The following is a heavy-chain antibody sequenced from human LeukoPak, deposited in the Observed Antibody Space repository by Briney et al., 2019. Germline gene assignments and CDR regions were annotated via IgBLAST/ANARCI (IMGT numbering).Heavy chain of an antibody. V-gene: IGHV3-15*01. Sequence: GGSLRLSCAASGFTFSNAWMSWVRQAPGKGLEWVGRIQSKTDSGTTDYAAPVKGRFTISRDDSKNTLYLQMNSLKTDDTAVYYCTTELYCGGDCYPGAWGQGTLATVSS. D-gene: IGHD2-21*02. CDR1: GFTFSNAW. CDR2: IQSKTDSGTT. J-gene: IGHJ5*02. CDR3: TTELYCGGDCYPGA.